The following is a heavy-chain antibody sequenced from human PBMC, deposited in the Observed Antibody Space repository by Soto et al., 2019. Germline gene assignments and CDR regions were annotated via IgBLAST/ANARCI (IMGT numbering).Heavy chain of an antibody. V-gene: IGHV4-59*01. Sequence: QAPGKRLEWRGYIYYSGSTNYNPSIKSRVTISVDTSKNQFSLKLSSVTAADTALYYCARAHPSIAAALGPYCNSGMAVWRKRTTVTVFS. D-gene: IGHD6-13*01. CDR2: IYYSGST. J-gene: IGHJ6*04. CDR3: ARAHPSIAAALGPYCNSGMAV.